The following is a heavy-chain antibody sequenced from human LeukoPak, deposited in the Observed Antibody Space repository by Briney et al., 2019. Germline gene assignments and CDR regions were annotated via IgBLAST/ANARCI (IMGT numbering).Heavy chain of an antibody. CDR2: IWNEGSKK. V-gene: IGHV3-33*06. J-gene: IGHJ4*02. Sequence: PGGSLRLSCAASGFPFSSYGMHWVRQAPGKGREWVAVIWNEGSKKFYADSVKGRFTISRDNHKNAVYLQMNTLRVEDTGVYFCAKDSNIVIIPAGIEGFDYWGLGTLVTVAS. D-gene: IGHD2-2*01. CDR1: GFPFSSYG. CDR3: AKDSNIVIIPAGIEGFDY.